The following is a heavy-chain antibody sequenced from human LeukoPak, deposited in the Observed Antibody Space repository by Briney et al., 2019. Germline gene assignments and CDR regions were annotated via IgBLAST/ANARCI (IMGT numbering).Heavy chain of an antibody. CDR2: INPNSGGT. V-gene: IGHV1-2*02. D-gene: IGHD3-10*01. CDR1: GYTFAAHY. J-gene: IGHJ4*02. Sequence: ASVKVSCKASGYTFAAHYMHWVRQAPGQGLEWMGWINPNSGGTNYAQKFQGRVTMTRDTSISTAYMELSRLRSDDTAVYYCAREERRMVRGVICFSWSYWGQGTLVTVSS. CDR3: AREERRMVRGVICFSWSY.